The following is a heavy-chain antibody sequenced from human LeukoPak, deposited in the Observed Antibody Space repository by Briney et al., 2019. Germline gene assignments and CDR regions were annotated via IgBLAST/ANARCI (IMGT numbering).Heavy chain of an antibody. V-gene: IGHV1-2*06. Sequence: ASVKVSCKASGYTFTGYYMHWVRQAPGQGLEWMGRINPNSGGTNHAQKFQGRVTMARDTSITTAYMELSRLGSDDTAVYYCARDAGALDIWGQGTMVTVSS. CDR3: ARDAGALDI. CDR1: GYTFTGYY. J-gene: IGHJ3*02. CDR2: INPNSGGT.